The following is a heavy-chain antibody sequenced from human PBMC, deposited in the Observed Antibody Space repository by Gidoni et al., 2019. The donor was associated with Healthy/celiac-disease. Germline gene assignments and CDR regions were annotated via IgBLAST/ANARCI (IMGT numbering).Heavy chain of an antibody. J-gene: IGHJ4*02. D-gene: IGHD6-6*01. CDR1: GYTFPSYD. CDR3: ARVRHQSLIAARPRFDY. CDR2: MNPNSGNT. Sequence: QVQLVQSGAEVKKPGASVQVSCKASGYTFPSYDINWVRQATGQGLEWMGWMNPNSGNTGYAQKFQGRVTMTRNTSISTAYMELSSLRSEDTAVYYCARVRHQSLIAARPRFDYWGQGTLVTVSS. V-gene: IGHV1-8*01.